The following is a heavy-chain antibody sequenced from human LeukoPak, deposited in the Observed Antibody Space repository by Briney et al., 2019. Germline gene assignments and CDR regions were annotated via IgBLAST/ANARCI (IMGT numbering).Heavy chain of an antibody. D-gene: IGHD5-24*01. CDR1: GFLFSSYS. CDR2: ISSSNI. Sequence: GGSPRLSCAAAGFLFSSYSMNWVRQAPGKGLEWVSSISSSNIYYADSVKGRFTISRDNAKNSLYLQMNSLRVEDTAVDYCGRAREGYHFHHWGQGTLVTVSS. CDR3: GRAREGYHFHH. J-gene: IGHJ1*01. V-gene: IGHV3-21*01.